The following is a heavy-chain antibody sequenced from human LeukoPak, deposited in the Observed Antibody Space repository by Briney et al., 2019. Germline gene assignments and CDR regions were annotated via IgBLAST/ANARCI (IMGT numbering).Heavy chain of an antibody. CDR3: ATDIAAVDGFDI. D-gene: IGHD6-13*01. CDR1: GYTFTGYY. Sequence: ASVKVPCKASGYTFTGYYIHWVRQAPGQGLEWMGWINPNSGGTNYAQKFQGRVTMTRDTSISTAYMELSRLRSDDTAVYYCATDIAAVDGFDIWGQGTVVTVSS. V-gene: IGHV1-2*02. CDR2: INPNSGGT. J-gene: IGHJ3*02.